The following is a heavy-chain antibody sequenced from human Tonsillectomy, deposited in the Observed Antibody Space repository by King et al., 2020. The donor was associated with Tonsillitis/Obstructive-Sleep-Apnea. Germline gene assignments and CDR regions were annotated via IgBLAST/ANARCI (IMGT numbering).Heavy chain of an antibody. CDR3: ARSAYSNYVRYFDY. D-gene: IGHD4-11*01. V-gene: IGHV1-18*01. Sequence: QLVQYGAEVKKPGASVKVSCKASGYTFTNYGINWVRQAPGQGLEWMGWISPYNGNTNYAQKLQGRVTMTTDTSTITAYMELRSLRSDDTAVYYCARSAYSNYVRYFDYWGQGTLVTVSS. J-gene: IGHJ4*02. CDR1: GYTFTNYG. CDR2: ISPYNGNT.